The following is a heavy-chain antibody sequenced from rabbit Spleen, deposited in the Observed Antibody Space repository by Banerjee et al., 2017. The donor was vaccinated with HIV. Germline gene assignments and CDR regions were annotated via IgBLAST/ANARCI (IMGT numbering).Heavy chain of an antibody. Sequence: QQLVESGGGLVKPGASLTLTCKASAFSFSRGYDMCWVRQAPGKGLEWIACIDTGYTAKSVYATWAKGPFTISKTSSTTVTLQMTSLTAADTATYFCARDLPGVIGWNFNLWGPGTLVTVS. D-gene: IGHD1-1*01. CDR1: AFSFSRGYD. CDR2: IDTGYTAKS. J-gene: IGHJ4*01. V-gene: IGHV1S40*01. CDR3: ARDLPGVIGWNFNL.